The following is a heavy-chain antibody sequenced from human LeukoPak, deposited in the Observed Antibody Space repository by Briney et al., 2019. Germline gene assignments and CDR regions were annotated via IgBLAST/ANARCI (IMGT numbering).Heavy chain of an antibody. J-gene: IGHJ3*02. V-gene: IGHV3-7*01. D-gene: IGHD5-24*01. CDR2: IKPDGSDK. CDR1: GFTFSTYW. Sequence: GGSLRLSCVGAGFTFSTYWVNWVRQAPGKGLEWVANIKPDGSDKYYVDSARGRFTVSRDNAKNSAFLQMNSLRAEDTAIYYCATISAQTFDIWGQGTLVSVSS. CDR3: ATISAQTFDI.